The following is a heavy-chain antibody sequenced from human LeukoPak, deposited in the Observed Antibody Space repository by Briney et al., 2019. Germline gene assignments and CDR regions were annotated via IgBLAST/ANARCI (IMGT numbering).Heavy chain of an antibody. CDR2: IYYSGST. V-gene: IGHV4-59*08. CDR1: GGSISSYY. CDR3: AGHVGNSGSGSYLTYFDY. D-gene: IGHD3-10*01. Sequence: PSETLSLTCTVSGGSISSYYWSWIRQPPGKGLEWIGHIYYSGSTHYNPSLKGRVTISVDTSKNQFSLKLSSVTAADTAVYYCAGHVGNSGSGSYLTYFDYWGQGTLVTVSS. J-gene: IGHJ4*02.